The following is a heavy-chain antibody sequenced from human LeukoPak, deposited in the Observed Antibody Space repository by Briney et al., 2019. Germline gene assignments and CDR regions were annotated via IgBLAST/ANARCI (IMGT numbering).Heavy chain of an antibody. J-gene: IGHJ4*02. CDR2: ISGGGGST. CDR3: AKGYYDYVWGSYYFDD. CDR1: GFTFSSYA. D-gene: IGHD3-16*01. Sequence: GGSLRLSCAASGFTFSSYAMSWVRQAPGKGLEWVSAISGGGGSTYYADSVKGRFTISRDTSRDTLYLQMNSLRAEDTAVYYCAKGYYDYVWGSYYFDDWGQRTLVTV. V-gene: IGHV3-23*01.